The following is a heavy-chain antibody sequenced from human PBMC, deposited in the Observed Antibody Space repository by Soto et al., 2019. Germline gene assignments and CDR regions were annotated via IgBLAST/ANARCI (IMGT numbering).Heavy chain of an antibody. Sequence: GGSRRLSVAASGFTFSTYAMSWVRQSPGKGLEWVSAISGSGGSTYYADSVKGRFTISSDNSKNTLYLHMNRLRAEDTAVYYCARRITMVRGVNDYWGQGTLVTVSS. V-gene: IGHV3-23*01. J-gene: IGHJ4*02. CDR2: ISGSGGST. D-gene: IGHD3-10*01. CDR3: ARRITMVRGVNDY. CDR1: GFTFSTYA.